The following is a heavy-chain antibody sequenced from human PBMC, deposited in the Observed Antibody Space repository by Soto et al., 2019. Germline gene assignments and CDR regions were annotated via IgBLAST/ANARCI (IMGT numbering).Heavy chain of an antibody. D-gene: IGHD3-16*01. J-gene: IGHJ6*02. CDR3: ERHGAYSSSPSHYSGMDV. CDR1: GGTFGNFL. Sequence: QVQLVQSGAEVREPGSSVRVSCKASGGTFGNFLMNWVRQTPGQGLEWMGGIVPMLGTPTNAEKFKGRVRISAAGSTSTTYMELTGLRSEDTAIYCCERHGAYSSSPSHYSGMDVCGHGTTVTVSS. V-gene: IGHV1-69*01. CDR2: IVPMLGTP.